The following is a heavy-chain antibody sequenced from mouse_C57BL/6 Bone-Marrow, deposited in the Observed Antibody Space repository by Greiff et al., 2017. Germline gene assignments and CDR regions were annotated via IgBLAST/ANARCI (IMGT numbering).Heavy chain of an antibody. V-gene: IGHV1-55*01. J-gene: IGHJ1*03. CDR2: IYPGSGST. D-gene: IGHD2-5*01. Sequence: QVQLQQPGAELVKPGASVKMSCKASGYTFTSYWITWVKQRPGQGLEWIGDIYPGSGSTDYNEKFKGKATLTVDTSSSTAYMQLSSLTSEDSAVYYCARPYYSNYWYFDVWGTGTTVTVSS. CDR1: GYTFTSYW. CDR3: ARPYYSNYWYFDV.